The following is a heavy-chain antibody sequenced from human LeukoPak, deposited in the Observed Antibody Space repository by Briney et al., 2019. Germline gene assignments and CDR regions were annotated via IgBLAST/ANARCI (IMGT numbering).Heavy chain of an antibody. V-gene: IGHV4-31*03. CDR1: GGSISSGGYY. J-gene: IGHJ4*02. CDR2: IYYSGST. D-gene: IGHD3-10*01. Sequence: PSETLSLTCTVSGGSISSGGYYWSWIRQHPGKGLEWIGYIYYSGSTYYNPSLKSRVTISVDTSKNQFSLKLSSVTAADTAVYCCARGRFGEPNPLDYWGQGTLVTVSS. CDR3: ARGRFGEPNPLDY.